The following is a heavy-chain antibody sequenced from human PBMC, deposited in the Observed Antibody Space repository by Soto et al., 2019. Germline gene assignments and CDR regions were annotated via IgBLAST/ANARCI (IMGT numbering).Heavy chain of an antibody. CDR3: ARIADCSTTSCSLPSRSRIRGYYYFHGLDV. CDR1: GYTFTSYG. CDR2: ISAYNGNS. J-gene: IGHJ6*02. V-gene: IGHV1-18*01. Sequence: QVQLVQSGAEVKKPGASVKVSCKASGYTFTSYGISWVRQAPGQGLEWVGWISAYNGNSNYAQKYHRRVTMTTDTTTNPDYMEMSSLRSDDTAVYYCARIADCSTTSCSLPSRSRIRGYYYFHGLDVWRQDTTVTV. D-gene: IGHD2-2*01.